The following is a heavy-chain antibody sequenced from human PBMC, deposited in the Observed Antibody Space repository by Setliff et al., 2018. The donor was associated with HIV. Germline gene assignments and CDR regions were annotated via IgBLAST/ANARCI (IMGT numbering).Heavy chain of an antibody. D-gene: IGHD3-9*01. CDR3: ARQEMSTGYYALDY. J-gene: IGHJ4*02. Sequence: WASVKVSCKASGYTFTDYFIQWVRQAPGQGLELVGRVRPDNGDVNFAQKFKGRITLTRDTSISTVYMELSGLRSDDTAVYYCARQEMSTGYYALDYWGQGALVTVSS. V-gene: IGHV1-2*06. CDR2: VRPDNGDV. CDR1: GYTFTDYF.